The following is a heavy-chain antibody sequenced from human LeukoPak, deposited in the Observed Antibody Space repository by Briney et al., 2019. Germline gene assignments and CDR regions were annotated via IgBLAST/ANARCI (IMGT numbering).Heavy chain of an antibody. J-gene: IGHJ4*02. CDR2: IYYSGST. V-gene: IGHV4-59*12. CDR3: ARGPVGGDSSGYLYYFDY. Sequence: SETLSLTCTVSGGSISSYYWTWVRQPPGKGLEWIGYIYYSGSTNYNPSLKSRVTISVDRSKNQFSLKLSSVTAADTAVYYCARGPVGGDSSGYLYYFDYWGQGTLVTVSS. D-gene: IGHD3-22*01. CDR1: GGSISSYY.